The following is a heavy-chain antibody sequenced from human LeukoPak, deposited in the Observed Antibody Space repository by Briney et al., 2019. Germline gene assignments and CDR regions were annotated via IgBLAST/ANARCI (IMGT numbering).Heavy chain of an antibody. J-gene: IGHJ4*02. V-gene: IGHV4-59*01. Sequence: SETLSLTCTVSGGSISSDYWSCSPQPPGKGLEWMGYIYYSGSTNYNPSLKSRVAISVDTSKNQFSLKLSSVTAADTAVYYCARGTRGRSSGPLDYWGQGTLVTVSS. CDR2: IYYSGST. CDR3: ARGTRGRSSGPLDY. D-gene: IGHD6-19*01. CDR1: GGSISSDY.